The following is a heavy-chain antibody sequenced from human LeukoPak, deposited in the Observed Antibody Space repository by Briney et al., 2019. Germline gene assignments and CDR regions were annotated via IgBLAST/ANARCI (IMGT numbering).Heavy chain of an antibody. J-gene: IGHJ6*03. V-gene: IGHV4-59*01. CDR3: ARGGSYQLLGHYYYYYMDV. CDR1: GGSISSYY. CDR2: IYYSGST. Sequence: SETLSLTCTVSGGSISSYYWSWIRQPPGKGLEWIGYIYYSGSTTYNPSLKSRVTLSVDTSKNQFSLKLSSVTAADTAVYYCARGGSYQLLGHYYYYYMDVWGKGTTVTVSS. D-gene: IGHD2-2*01.